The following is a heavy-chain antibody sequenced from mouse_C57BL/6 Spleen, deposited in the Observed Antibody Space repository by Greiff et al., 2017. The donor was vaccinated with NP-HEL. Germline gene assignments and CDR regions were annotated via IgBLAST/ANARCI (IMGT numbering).Heavy chain of an antibody. CDR2: IHPNSGST. CDR3: ASGGYGSSYLYWYFDV. V-gene: IGHV1-64*01. CDR1: GYTFTSYW. J-gene: IGHJ1*03. Sequence: QVQLQQPGAELVKPGASVKLSCKASGYTFTSYWMHWVKQRPGQGLEWIGMIHPNSGSTNYNEKFKSKATLTVDKSSSTAYMQLSSLTSEDSAVYYCASGGYGSSYLYWYFDVWGTGTTVTVSS. D-gene: IGHD1-1*02.